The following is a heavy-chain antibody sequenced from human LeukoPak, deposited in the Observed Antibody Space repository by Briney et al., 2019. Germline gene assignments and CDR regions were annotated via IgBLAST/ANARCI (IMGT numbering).Heavy chain of an antibody. Sequence: GGSLRLSCAASGFTFSSYSMNWVRQAPGKGLEWVSSISSSSSYIYYADSVKGRFTISRDNAKNSLYLQMNSLRAEDTAVYYCARTGYSSSWVQGGYYYYMDVWGKGTTVTVSS. V-gene: IGHV3-21*01. J-gene: IGHJ6*03. D-gene: IGHD6-13*01. CDR3: ARTGYSSSWVQGGYYYYMDV. CDR2: ISSSSSYI. CDR1: GFTFSSYS.